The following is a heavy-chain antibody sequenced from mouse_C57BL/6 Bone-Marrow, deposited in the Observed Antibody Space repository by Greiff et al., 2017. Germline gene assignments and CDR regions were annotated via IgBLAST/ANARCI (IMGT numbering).Heavy chain of an antibody. CDR1: GYAFSSSW. Sequence: QVQLQQSGPELVKPGASVKISCKASGYAFSSSWMNWVKQRTGKGLEWIGRIYPGDGDTNYNGKFKGKATLTADKSSSTAYMQLSSLTSEDSAVYFCAGSGDYYGLDYWGQGTTLTVSS. CDR2: IYPGDGDT. CDR3: AGSGDYYGLDY. D-gene: IGHD1-1*01. J-gene: IGHJ2*01. V-gene: IGHV1-82*01.